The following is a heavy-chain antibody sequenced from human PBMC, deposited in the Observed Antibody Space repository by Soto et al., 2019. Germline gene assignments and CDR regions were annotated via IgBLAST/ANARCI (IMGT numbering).Heavy chain of an antibody. Sequence: ITLKESGPPLVNPTQTLTLTCSFSGFSLTANGVGVGWVRQPPWLALEWLAMVYWDDDKHYSASLRSRLSITKDTSKSQVVLTMTNMDPVDTGTYYCATLTGSHWGQGALVTVSS. CDR3: ATLTGSH. D-gene: IGHD3-9*01. CDR2: VYWDDDK. CDR1: GFSLTANGVG. V-gene: IGHV2-5*02. J-gene: IGHJ4*02.